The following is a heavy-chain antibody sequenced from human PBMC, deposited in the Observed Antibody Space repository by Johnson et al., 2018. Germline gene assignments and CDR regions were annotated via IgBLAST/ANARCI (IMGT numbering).Heavy chain of an antibody. Sequence: VQLLESGPGLVKPSETLSLTCSVSGGSINSHNYYWGWIRQPPGKGLAWIGSVYYSGSTYYNPSLKSRVTLSVDKSKNQLSLKLTSVTPADTAVYNCARTGYTRTWYAEYFHHWGQGTLVTVSS. CDR2: VYYSGST. J-gene: IGHJ1*01. CDR1: GGSINSHNYY. V-gene: IGHV4-39*01. CDR3: ARTGYTRTWYAEYFHH. D-gene: IGHD6-13*01.